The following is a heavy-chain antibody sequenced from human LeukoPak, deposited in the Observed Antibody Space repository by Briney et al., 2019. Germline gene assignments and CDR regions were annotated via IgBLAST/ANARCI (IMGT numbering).Heavy chain of an antibody. V-gene: IGHV3-23*01. CDR1: GCTFSNNA. CDR3: AKDILRWTFDV. CDR2: INGGGGNK. D-gene: IGHD3-3*01. J-gene: IGHJ3*01. Sequence: GGALRLTCVASGCTFSNNAMGWVRQAPGKGVGGGAGINGGGGNKHYAGSVKRRFTISRDSSKNPLYLQISSLTVEDTAVYYCAKDILRWTFDVWGQGTLVTVS.